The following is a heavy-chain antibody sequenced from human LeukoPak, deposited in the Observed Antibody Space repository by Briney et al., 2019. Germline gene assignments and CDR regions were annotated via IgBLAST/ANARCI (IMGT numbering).Heavy chain of an antibody. CDR2: IASSGDDI. J-gene: IGHJ4*02. CDR1: GFSFSDYY. Sequence: GGSLRLSCAASGFSFSDYYMSWIRQAPGKGLEWVAYIASSGDDIYYADSVKGRFTISRDNAKNALFLRMNSLRVEDTATYYCASDIVATSGDFWGQGTLVSVSS. D-gene: IGHD5-12*01. V-gene: IGHV3-11*01. CDR3: ASDIVATSGDF.